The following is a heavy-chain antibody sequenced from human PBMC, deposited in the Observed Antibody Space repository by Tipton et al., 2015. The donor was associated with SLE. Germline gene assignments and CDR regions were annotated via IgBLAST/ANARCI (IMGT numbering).Heavy chain of an antibody. J-gene: IGHJ4*02. V-gene: IGHV3-43D*04. D-gene: IGHD4-23*01. CDR1: GFTFDDYA. CDR2: ISWDGGST. CDR3: AKDGDGGNSFDY. Sequence: SLRLSCAASGFTFDDYAMHWVRQAPGKDLEWVSLISWDGGSTYYADSVKGRFTISRDNSKNSLYLQMNSLRAEDTALYYCAKDGDGGNSFDYWGQGTLVTVSS.